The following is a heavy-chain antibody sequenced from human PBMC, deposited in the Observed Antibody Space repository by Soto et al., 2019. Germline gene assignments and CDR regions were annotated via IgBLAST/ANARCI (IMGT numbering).Heavy chain of an antibody. CDR3: ARDPGRSSSKRGGMDV. Sequence: PGGSLRLSCAASGFTFSSYWMSWVRQAPGKGLEWVANIKQDGSEKYYVDSVKGRFTISRDNAKNSLYLQMNSLRAEDTAVYYCARDPGRSSSKRGGMDVWGQGTTVTVSS. V-gene: IGHV3-7*05. J-gene: IGHJ6*02. CDR2: IKQDGSEK. CDR1: GFTFSSYW. D-gene: IGHD6-13*01.